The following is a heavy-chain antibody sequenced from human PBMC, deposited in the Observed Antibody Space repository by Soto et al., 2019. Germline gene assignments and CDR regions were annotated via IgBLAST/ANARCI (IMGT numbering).Heavy chain of an antibody. V-gene: IGHV4-30-4*01. D-gene: IGHD2-21*02. CDR1: GGSISSGDYY. CDR3: AREVAYCGGDCYSVFDS. CDR2: NYYSGST. J-gene: IGHJ4*02. Sequence: QVQLQESGPGLVKPSQTLSLTCTVSGGSISSGDYYWSWIRQPPGKGLEWIGYNYYSGSTYYNPSLKSRVTISVDTSKIQSSLKLSSVTAADTAVYYCAREVAYCGGDCYSVFDSWGQGTLVTFSS.